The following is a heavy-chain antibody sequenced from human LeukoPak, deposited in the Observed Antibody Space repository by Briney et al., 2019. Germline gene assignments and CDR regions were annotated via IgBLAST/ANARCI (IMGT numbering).Heavy chain of an antibody. CDR1: GYTFTNYY. Sequence: EALVKVSCKASGYTFTNYYMHWVRQAPGQGLEWMGVSNPSGAGTNYAQKFRGRVTMTRDTSTSTVYMELSSLGSEDTAVYYCAREQGGGTFEYWGQGTLVTVSS. J-gene: IGHJ4*02. CDR3: AREQGGGTFEY. V-gene: IGHV1-46*01. D-gene: IGHD3-16*01. CDR2: SNPSGAGT.